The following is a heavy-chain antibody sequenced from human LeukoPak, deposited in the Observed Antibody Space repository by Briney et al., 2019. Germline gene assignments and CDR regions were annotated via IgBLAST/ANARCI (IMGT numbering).Heavy chain of an antibody. CDR3: AKDLYYGSNWFDP. CDR2: ISYDGSNK. D-gene: IGHD3-10*01. Sequence: RGSLRLSCAASGFTFSSYGMHWVRQAPGKGLEWVAVISYDGSNKYYADSVKGRFTISRDNSKNTLYLQMNSLRAEDTAVYYCAKDLYYGSNWFDPWGQGTLVTVSS. J-gene: IGHJ5*02. CDR1: GFTFSSYG. V-gene: IGHV3-30*18.